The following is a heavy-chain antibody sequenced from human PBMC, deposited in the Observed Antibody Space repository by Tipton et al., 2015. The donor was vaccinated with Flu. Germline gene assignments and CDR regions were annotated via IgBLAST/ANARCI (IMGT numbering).Heavy chain of an antibody. CDR1: GGSISSSGDY. CDR2: IYSSGDT. D-gene: IGHD3-10*01. V-gene: IGHV4-39*01. Sequence: TLSLTCNVSGGSISSSGDYWGWIRQPPGKGLEWIGTIYSSGDTYFNPSLRSRVTISVDTSKNQFSLKLRSVTATDTAVYYCARSTYYYGSGSSDYWGQGTLVTVSS. CDR3: ARSTYYYGSGSSDY. J-gene: IGHJ4*02.